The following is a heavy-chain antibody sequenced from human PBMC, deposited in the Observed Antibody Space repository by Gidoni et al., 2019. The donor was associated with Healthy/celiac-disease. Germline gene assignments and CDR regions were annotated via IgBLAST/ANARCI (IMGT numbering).Heavy chain of an antibody. CDR3: ARVGDYVGYYFDY. CDR1: GGTFSSYA. V-gene: IGHV1-69*01. CDR2: IIPIFGTA. D-gene: IGHD4-17*01. Sequence: QAQLVQSGAEVKKPGSSVKFSCKASGGTFSSYAISWVRQAPGQGLEWMGGIIPIFGTANYEQKFQGRVTITADESTSTAYMELSSLRSEDTAVYYCARVGDYVGYYFDYWGQGTLVTVSS. J-gene: IGHJ4*02.